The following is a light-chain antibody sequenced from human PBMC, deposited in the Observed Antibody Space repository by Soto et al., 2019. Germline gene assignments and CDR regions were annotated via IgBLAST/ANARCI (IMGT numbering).Light chain of an antibody. Sequence: QSVLTQSASVSGASGQSITISCTGTSSDVGNYNYVSWYQQHPGEVPKLIIFNVNNRPSGVSNRFSGSKSGNTASLTISGLQAEDEADYYCSSFTSSTTYVFGTGT. V-gene: IGLV2-14*01. CDR3: SSFTSSTTYV. CDR1: SSDVGNYNY. J-gene: IGLJ1*01. CDR2: NVN.